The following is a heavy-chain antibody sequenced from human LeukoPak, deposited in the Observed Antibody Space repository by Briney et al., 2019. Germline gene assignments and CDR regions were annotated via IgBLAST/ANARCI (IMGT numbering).Heavy chain of an antibody. V-gene: IGHV3-66*01. CDR3: ANVLRYFDWTMGDIDYFDY. J-gene: IGHJ4*02. Sequence: GGSLRLSCAASGFTVSSNYMSWVRQAPGKGLEWVSVIYSGGSTDYADSVKGRFIISRDNSKNTLYLQMNSLRAEDTAVYYCANVLRYFDWTMGDIDYFDYWGQGTLVTVSS. D-gene: IGHD3-9*01. CDR1: GFTVSSNY. CDR2: IYSGGST.